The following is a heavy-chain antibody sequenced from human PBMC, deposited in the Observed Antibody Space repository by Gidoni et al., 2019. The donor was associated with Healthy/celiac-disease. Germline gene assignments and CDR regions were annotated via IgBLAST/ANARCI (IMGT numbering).Heavy chain of an antibody. D-gene: IGHD2-2*01. V-gene: IGHV4-34*01. CDR2: INQSGST. CDR3: ARGQCLYCSSTSRYHRNYYYYGMDV. CDR1: GGSFRVSY. Sequence: QVQLQPWGAGLLKPSTTLSLTFAVYGGSFRVSYCSCIRHPPGKGLEWIGEINQSGSTNYNPSLKSRVTISVDTSKKQFSLKLSSVTAADTAVYYCARGQCLYCSSTSRYHRNYYYYGMDVWGQGTTVTVSS. J-gene: IGHJ6*02.